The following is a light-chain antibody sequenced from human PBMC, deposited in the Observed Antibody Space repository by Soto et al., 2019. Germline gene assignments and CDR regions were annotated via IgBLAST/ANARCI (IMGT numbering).Light chain of an antibody. V-gene: IGKV3-20*01. Sequence: EIVLTQSPGTLSLSSGERAYLSCSCSQSVRGTSLAWYQQKPRQAPRLLLYDASSRATGIPPRFSGGGSGTDFTLTTRRMEPEDFSVYYCQHYGSSHPINCGQGKRRAIK. CDR2: DAS. J-gene: IGKJ5*01. CDR3: QHYGSSHPIN. CDR1: QSVRGTS.